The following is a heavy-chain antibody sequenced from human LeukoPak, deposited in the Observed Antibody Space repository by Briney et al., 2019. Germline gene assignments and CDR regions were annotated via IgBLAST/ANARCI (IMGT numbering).Heavy chain of an antibody. CDR1: GFPVSSNY. V-gene: IGHV3-11*04. CDR3: ASGTQSDY. D-gene: IGHD3/OR15-3a*01. J-gene: IGHJ4*02. Sequence: GGSLRLSCAASGFPVSSNYMSWVRQAPGKGLQWVSYISTSGSTIYYADSVKGRFTISRDNAKNSLYLQMNSLRAEDTAVYYCASGTQSDYWGQGTLVTVSS. CDR2: ISTSGSTI.